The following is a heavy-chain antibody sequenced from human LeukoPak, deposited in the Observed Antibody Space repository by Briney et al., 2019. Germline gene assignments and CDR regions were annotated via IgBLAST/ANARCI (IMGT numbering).Heavy chain of an antibody. D-gene: IGHD2-2*01. CDR3: GRGAPGYCSTTSCSIIPN. Sequence: SETLSLTCTVSGGSISSYYWSWIRQPPGKGLEWIGYIYYSGSTHYNPSLKSRVTISVDTSKNQFSLNLSSVTAADTAVYYCGRGAPGYCSTTSCSIIPNWGQGTLVTVSS. CDR1: GGSISSYY. J-gene: IGHJ4*02. V-gene: IGHV4-59*01. CDR2: IYYSGST.